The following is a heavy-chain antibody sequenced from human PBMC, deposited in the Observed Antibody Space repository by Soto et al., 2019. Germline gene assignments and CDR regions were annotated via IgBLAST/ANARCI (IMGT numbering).Heavy chain of an antibody. CDR3: ARDYDFWSGYANYYYYYMDV. D-gene: IGHD3-3*01. CDR2: MNPNSGNT. CDR1: GYTFTSYD. J-gene: IGHJ6*03. Sequence: GASVKVSCKASGYTFTSYDINWVRQATGQGLEWMGWMNPNSGNTGYAQKFQGRVTMTRNTSISTAYMELSNLRSEDTAVYYCARDYDFWSGYANYYYYYMDVWGKGTTVTVSS. V-gene: IGHV1-8*01.